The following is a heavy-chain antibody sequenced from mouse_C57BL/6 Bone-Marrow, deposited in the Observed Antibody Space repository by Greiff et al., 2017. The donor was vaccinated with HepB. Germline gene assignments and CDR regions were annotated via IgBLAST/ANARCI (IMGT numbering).Heavy chain of an antibody. CDR1: GFTFSSYT. J-gene: IGHJ4*01. D-gene: IGHD1-1*01. CDR2: ISGGGGNT. Sequence: EVKLMESGGGLVKPGGSLKLSCAASGFTFSSYTMSWVRQTPEKRLEWVATISGGGGNTYYPDSVKGRFTISRDNAKNTLYLQMSSLRSEDTALYYCARRNYGSSLYAMDYWGQGTSVTVSS. V-gene: IGHV5-9*01. CDR3: ARRNYGSSLYAMDY.